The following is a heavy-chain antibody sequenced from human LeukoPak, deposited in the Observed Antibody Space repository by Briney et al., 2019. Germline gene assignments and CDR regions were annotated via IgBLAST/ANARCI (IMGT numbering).Heavy chain of an antibody. V-gene: IGHV3-9*03. CDR1: GFTFDDYA. CDR2: ISWNSGSI. Sequence: GGSLRLSCAASGFTFDDYAMHWVRQAPGKGLEWASGISWNSGSIGYADSVKGRFTISRDNAKNSLYLQMNSLRAEDMALYYCAKDTATDYYDSSGYLDYWGQGTLVTVSS. J-gene: IGHJ4*02. D-gene: IGHD3-22*01. CDR3: AKDTATDYYDSSGYLDY.